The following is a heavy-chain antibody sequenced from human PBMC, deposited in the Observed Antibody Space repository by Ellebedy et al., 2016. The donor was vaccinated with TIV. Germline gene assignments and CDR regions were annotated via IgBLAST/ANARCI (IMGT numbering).Heavy chain of an antibody. CDR1: GFTLTDYA. V-gene: IGHV3-66*01. Sequence: PGGSLRLSCAASGFTLTDYAMNWVCQAPGKGLEWVSVIYSGGGTNYADSVKGRFTIFRDTSKNTMFLQMNSLRAEDTAVYYCARKHLYGLDWGQGTLVTVSS. CDR3: ARKHLYGLD. J-gene: IGHJ4*02. D-gene: IGHD3-10*01. CDR2: IYSGGGT.